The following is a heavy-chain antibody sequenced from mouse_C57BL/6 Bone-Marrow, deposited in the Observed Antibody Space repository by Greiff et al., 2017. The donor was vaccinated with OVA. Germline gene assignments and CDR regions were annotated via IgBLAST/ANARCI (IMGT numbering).Heavy chain of an antibody. V-gene: IGHV14-4*01. CDR3: TSDGYFDY. D-gene: IGHD2-3*01. Sequence: EVQLQQSGAELVRPGASVKLSCTASGFNIKDYYMHWVKQRPEQGLEWIGWIDPENGDTEYASKFQGKATITADTSSNTAYLQLSRLTSEDPAVYYCTSDGYFDYWGQGTTLTVSS. CDR2: IDPENGDT. CDR1: GFNIKDYY. J-gene: IGHJ2*01.